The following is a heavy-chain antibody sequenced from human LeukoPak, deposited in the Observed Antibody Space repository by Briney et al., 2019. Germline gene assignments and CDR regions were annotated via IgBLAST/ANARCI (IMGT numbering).Heavy chain of an antibody. D-gene: IGHD4-17*01. V-gene: IGHV3-9*01. Sequence: PGGSLRLSCAASGFTLDDYAMHWVRQAPGKGLEWVSGISWNSGSIGYADSVKGRFTISRDNSKNTLYLQMDSLRAEDTAVYYCAKDRYSDARYFFDYWGQGTLVTVSS. CDR3: AKDRYSDARYFFDY. J-gene: IGHJ4*02. CDR2: ISWNSGSI. CDR1: GFTLDDYA.